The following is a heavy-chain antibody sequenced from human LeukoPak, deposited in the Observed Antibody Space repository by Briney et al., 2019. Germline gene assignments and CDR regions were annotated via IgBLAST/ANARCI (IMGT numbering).Heavy chain of an antibody. V-gene: IGHV1-2*06. D-gene: IGHD3-22*01. J-gene: IGHJ4*02. CDR2: INPKSGGT. Sequence: ASVKVSCKASGYTFTGYYMHWVRQAPGQGLEWMGRINPKSGGTNYAQEFQGRVTMTRDTSINTAYMELSRVRSDNTAVYYCAISTSPYVIEVWTNGPLDYWGQGTLVTVSS. CDR1: GYTFTGYY. CDR3: AISTSPYVIEVWTNGPLDY.